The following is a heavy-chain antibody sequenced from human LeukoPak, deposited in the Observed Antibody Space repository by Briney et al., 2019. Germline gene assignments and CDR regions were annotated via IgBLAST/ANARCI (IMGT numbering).Heavy chain of an antibody. V-gene: IGHV4-59*01. D-gene: IGHD3-22*01. CDR2: ISYSGST. CDR1: GGSISDYY. Sequence: PSETLSLTCTVSGGSISDYYWSWIRQPPGKGLEWIGYISYSGSTNYNPSLKSRVTISLDTSKNQFSLKLSSVTAADTAVYYCAKGDYYDSSGYFLDFWGQGTLVTVSS. CDR3: AKGDYYDSSGYFLDF. J-gene: IGHJ4*02.